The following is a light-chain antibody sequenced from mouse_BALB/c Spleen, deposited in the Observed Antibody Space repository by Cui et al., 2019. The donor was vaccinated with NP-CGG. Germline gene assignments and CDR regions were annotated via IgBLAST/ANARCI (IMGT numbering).Light chain of an antibody. Sequence: QAVVTQESALPTSPGQTVQLPCRLSTGAVPTSNYANWVHEIPDHLFTSLIGGTNNRAPGVPARFSGSLIGDKAALTITGAQTEDEAIYFCALWYSPWVVGGGTKLTVL. CDR2: GTN. V-gene: IGLV1*01. J-gene: IGLJ1*01. CDR3: ALWYSPWV. CDR1: TGAVPTSNY.